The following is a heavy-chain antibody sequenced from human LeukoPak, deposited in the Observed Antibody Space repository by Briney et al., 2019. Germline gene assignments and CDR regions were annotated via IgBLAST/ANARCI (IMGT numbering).Heavy chain of an antibody. J-gene: IGHJ6*03. V-gene: IGHV3-33*06. Sequence: HSGGSLRLSCAASGFTFSSYAMHWVRQAPGKGLEWVAITWSDGNSKYYADSVEGRFTISRDTSKNTLFLQMNSLRAEDTAVYYCAKDLDHVAMDVWGKGTTVTVSS. D-gene: IGHD1-14*01. CDR1: GFTFSSYA. CDR3: AKDLDHVAMDV. CDR2: TWSDGNSK.